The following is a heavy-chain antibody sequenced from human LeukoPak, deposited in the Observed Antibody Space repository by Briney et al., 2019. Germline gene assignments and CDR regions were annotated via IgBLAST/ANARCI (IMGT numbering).Heavy chain of an antibody. CDR1: GFTFSSYA. D-gene: IGHD3-10*01. J-gene: IGHJ4*02. Sequence: PGGSLRLSCAASGFTFSSYAMSWVRQAPGKGLEWVSAISGSGGATYYADSVKGRFTISRDNPKNTLYLQMNSLRADDTAVYYCAKVRTLVWFGEFAYWGQGTLVTVSS. V-gene: IGHV3-23*01. CDR3: AKVRTLVWFGEFAY. CDR2: ISGSGGAT.